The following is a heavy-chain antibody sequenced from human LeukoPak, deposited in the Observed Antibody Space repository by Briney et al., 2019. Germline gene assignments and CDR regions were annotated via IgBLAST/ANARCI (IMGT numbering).Heavy chain of an antibody. V-gene: IGHV4-39*01. J-gene: IGHJ6*03. CDR2: IYYSGST. CDR1: GGSISSSSYY. CDR3: ARRRSSWSHYYYYMDV. Sequence: SETLSLTCTVSGGSISSSSYYWGWIRQPPGKGLEWIGSIYYSGSTYYNPSLKSRVTISVDTSKNQFSLKLSSVTAADTAVYYCARRRSSWSHYYYYMDVWGKGTTVTVSS. D-gene: IGHD6-13*01.